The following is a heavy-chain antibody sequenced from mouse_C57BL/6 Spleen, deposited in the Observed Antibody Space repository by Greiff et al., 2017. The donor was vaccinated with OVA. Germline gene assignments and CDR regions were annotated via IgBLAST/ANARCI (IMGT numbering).Heavy chain of an antibody. CDR2: IDPSDSYT. D-gene: IGHD5-5*01. Sequence: QVQLQQPGAELVRPGTSVKLSCKASGYTFTSYWMHWVKQRPGQGLEWIGVIDPSDSYTNYNQKLKGKGTLTGDTSSSTAYMQLSSLTSQDSAVYYCSTSTLHQVTSALDSWGPGTSVTVSS. V-gene: IGHV1-59*01. J-gene: IGHJ4*01. CDR1: GYTFTSYW. CDR3: STSTLHQVTSALDS.